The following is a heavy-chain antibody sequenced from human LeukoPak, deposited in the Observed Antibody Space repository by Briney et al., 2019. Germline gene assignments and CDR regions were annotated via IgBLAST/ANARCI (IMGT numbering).Heavy chain of an antibody. J-gene: IGHJ4*02. D-gene: IGHD3-10*01. CDR2: ISAYNGNT. V-gene: IGHV1-18*01. Sequence: ASVKVSCTASGYTFTSYGISWVRQAPGQGLEWMGWISAYNGNTNYAQKLQGRVTMTTDTSTSTAYMELRSLRSDDTAVYYCASSPYYYGSGSPQRFDYWGQGTLVTVSS. CDR1: GYTFTSYG. CDR3: ASSPYYYGSGSPQRFDY.